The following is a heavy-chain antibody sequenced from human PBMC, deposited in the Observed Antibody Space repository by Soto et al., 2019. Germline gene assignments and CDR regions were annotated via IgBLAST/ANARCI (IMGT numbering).Heavy chain of an antibody. V-gene: IGHV3-30-3*01. CDR3: ARPTVLGPDAFDI. D-gene: IGHD4-17*01. Sequence: QVQLVESGGGVAQPGRSLRLSCAASGFTFSSYAMHWVRQAPGKGLEWVAVISYDGSNKYYADSVKGRFTISRDNSKNTLDLQMNSLRAEDTAVYYCARPTVLGPDAFDIWGQGTMVTVSS. CDR2: ISYDGSNK. J-gene: IGHJ3*02. CDR1: GFTFSSYA.